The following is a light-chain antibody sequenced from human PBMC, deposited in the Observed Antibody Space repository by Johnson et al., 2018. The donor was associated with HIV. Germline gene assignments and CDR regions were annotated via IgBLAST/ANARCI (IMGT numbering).Light chain of an antibody. CDR1: SSNIGNNY. V-gene: IGLV1-51*02. Sequence: QAVLTQPPSVSAAPGQKVTISCSGSSSNIGNNYVSWYQQVPGTAPKLLIYENNKRPSGIPDRFSASKSGPSATLGITGLQTGDDADYYCATWDSRLSGGVFGTGTKCSVL. J-gene: IGLJ1*01. CDR2: ENN. CDR3: ATWDSRLSGGV.